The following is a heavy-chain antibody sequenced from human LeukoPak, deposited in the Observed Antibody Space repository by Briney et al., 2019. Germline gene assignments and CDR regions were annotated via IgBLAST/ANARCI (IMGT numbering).Heavy chain of an antibody. J-gene: IGHJ4*02. CDR3: VKEAYYGWGSSPTFYFDY. D-gene: IGHD3-10*01. CDR1: GFSFSDSV. CDR2: RSHDVKTT. V-gene: IGHV3-30*04. Sequence: LAGGSLRLSCVASGFSFSDSVIHWVRQAPGKGLEWVAVRSHDVKTTYYADSAKGRFTISRDNSRNTVFLQMNRLRPEDTAVYYCVKEAYYGWGSSPTFYFDYWGQGTRVTASS.